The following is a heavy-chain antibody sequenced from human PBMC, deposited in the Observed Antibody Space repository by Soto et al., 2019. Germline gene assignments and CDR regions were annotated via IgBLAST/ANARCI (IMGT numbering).Heavy chain of an antibody. CDR2: IYHSGST. CDR3: AGYYSSSLCPADHYCALEV. V-gene: IGHV4-4*02. J-gene: IGHJ6*02. D-gene: IGHD2-2*01. CDR1: GGSISSSNW. Sequence: SETLSLTCAVSGGSISSSNWWSWVRQPPGKGLEWIGEIYHSGSTNYNPSLKSRVTISVDKSKNQFSLKLSSVSAPDTARYFCAGYYSSSLCPADHYCALEVWGQGTTVTVS.